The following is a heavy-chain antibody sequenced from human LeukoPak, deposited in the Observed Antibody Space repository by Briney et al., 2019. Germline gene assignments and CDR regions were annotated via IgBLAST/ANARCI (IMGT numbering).Heavy chain of an antibody. CDR2: ITGSGGST. Sequence: GGSLRLSCAASGFTFSSYAMSWVRQAPGKGLEWASAITGSGGSTYYADSVKGRFTISRDNSKNTLYLQMNSLRAEDTAVYYCAAYRSGWQTFDYWGQGTLVTVSS. CDR3: AAYRSGWQTFDY. J-gene: IGHJ4*02. D-gene: IGHD6-19*01. V-gene: IGHV3-23*01. CDR1: GFTFSSYA.